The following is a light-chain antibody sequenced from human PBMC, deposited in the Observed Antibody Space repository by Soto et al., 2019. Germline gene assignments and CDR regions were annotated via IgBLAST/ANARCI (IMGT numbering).Light chain of an antibody. V-gene: IGLV2-23*02. CDR1: SSDVGSYNL. CDR3: CSYAGSSTFSYV. CDR2: EVS. Sequence: QSALTQPASVSGSPGQSITISCTGTSSDVGSYNLVSWYQRHPGKAPKLMIYEVSKRPSGVSNRFSGSKSGNTASLTISGLQAEDEADYYCCSYAGSSTFSYVFGTGTKVTVL. J-gene: IGLJ1*01.